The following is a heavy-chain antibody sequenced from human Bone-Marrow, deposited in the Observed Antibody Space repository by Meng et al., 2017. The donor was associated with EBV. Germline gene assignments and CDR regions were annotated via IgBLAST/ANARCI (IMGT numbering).Heavy chain of an antibody. V-gene: IGHV4-34*01. CDR3: ARGSFGATPFGY. CDR1: GGYFSGYY. D-gene: IGHD3-16*01. Sequence: QARVRKCVAGLLNPSEPLSPTCAVDGGYFSGYYGRWIRQPPGKGLEWIGEINHSGSTNYNPSLKSRVTISVDTSKNQFSLKLSSVTAADTAVYYCARGSFGATPFGYWGQGTLVTVSS. J-gene: IGHJ4*02. CDR2: INHSGST.